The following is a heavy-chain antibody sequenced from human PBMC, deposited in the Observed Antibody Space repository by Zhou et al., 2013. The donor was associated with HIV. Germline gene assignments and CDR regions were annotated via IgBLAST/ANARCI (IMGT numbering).Heavy chain of an antibody. V-gene: IGHV1-69*05. D-gene: IGHD4-17*01. CDR3: ARDWAVTTTGAFDI. CDR1: GYTFTSYG. Sequence: QVQLVQSGAEVKKPGASVKVSCKASGYTFTSYGISWVRQAPGQGLEWMGGIIPIFGTANYAQKFQGRVTMTRDTSTSTVYMELSSLRSEDTAVYFCARDWAVTTTGAFDIWGQGTMVTVSS. CDR2: IIPIFGTA. J-gene: IGHJ3*02.